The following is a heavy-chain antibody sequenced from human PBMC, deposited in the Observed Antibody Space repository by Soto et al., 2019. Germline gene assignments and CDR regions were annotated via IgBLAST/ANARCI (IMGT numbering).Heavy chain of an antibody. CDR2: ISYDGSNK. D-gene: IGHD3-3*01. CDR3: ARESGYYDFWSGYSKGYYYYGMDV. V-gene: IGHV3-30*03. J-gene: IGHJ6*02. CDR1: GFTFRSYC. Sequence: WGAPRLSLAAAGFTFRSYCRHRVPPAPRKGVGGGGGISYDGSNKYYADSVKGRFTISRDNSKNTLYLQMNSLRAEDTAVYYCARESGYYDFWSGYSKGYYYYGMDVWGQGTTVTVSS.